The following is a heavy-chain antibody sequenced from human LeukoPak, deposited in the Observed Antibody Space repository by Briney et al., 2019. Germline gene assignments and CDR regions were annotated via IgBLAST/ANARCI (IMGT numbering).Heavy chain of an antibody. Sequence: PSETLSLTCAVSGYSISSGYYWGWIRQLPGKGLEWIGSIYHSGSTYYNPSLKSRVTISVDTSKNQFSLKLSSVTAADTAVYYCARRLEYSSGWYGNDAFDIWGQGTMVTVSS. J-gene: IGHJ3*02. CDR3: ARRLEYSSGWYGNDAFDI. CDR1: GYSISSGYY. D-gene: IGHD6-19*01. CDR2: IYHSGST. V-gene: IGHV4-38-2*01.